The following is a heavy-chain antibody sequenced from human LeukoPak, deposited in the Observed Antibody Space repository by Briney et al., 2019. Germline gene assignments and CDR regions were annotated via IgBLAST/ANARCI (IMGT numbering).Heavy chain of an antibody. V-gene: IGHV4-61*02. CDR1: GGSISSGSYY. J-gene: IGHJ4*02. Sequence: SQTLSLTCTVSGGSISSGSYYWSWIRQPAWKGLEWIGRIYTSGSTNYNPSLKSRVTISVDTSKNQFSLKVNSVTAADTAVYYCARHEWGAAAARKFDYWGQGTLVTVSS. D-gene: IGHD6-13*01. CDR2: IYTSGST. CDR3: ARHEWGAAAARKFDY.